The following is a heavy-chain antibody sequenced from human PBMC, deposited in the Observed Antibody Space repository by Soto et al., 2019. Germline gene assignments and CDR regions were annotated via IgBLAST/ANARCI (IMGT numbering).Heavy chain of an antibody. CDR3: ARDLYVGIAAAGPFDY. D-gene: IGHD6-13*01. CDR1: GYSISSGYY. J-gene: IGHJ4*02. CDR2: IYHSGST. V-gene: IGHV4-38-2*02. Sequence: LSLTCAVSGYSISSGYYWGWIRQPPGKGLEWIGSIYHSGSTYYNPSLKSRVTISVDTSKNQFSLKLSSVTAADTAVYYCARDLYVGIAAAGPFDYWGQGTLVTVSS.